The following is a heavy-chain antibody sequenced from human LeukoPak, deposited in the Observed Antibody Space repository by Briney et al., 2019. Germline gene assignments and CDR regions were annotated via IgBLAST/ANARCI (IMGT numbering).Heavy chain of an antibody. J-gene: IGHJ4*02. CDR1: GGSFSGYY. D-gene: IGHD3-3*01. V-gene: IGHV3-23*01. CDR2: ISGSGGST. CDR3: AKAPGYDFWSGYREYYFDY. Sequence: ETLSLTCAVYGGSFSGYYWSWVRQAPGKGLEWVSAISGSGGSTYYADSVKGRFTISRDNSKNTLYLQMNSLRAEVTAVYYCAKAPGYDFWSGYREYYFDYWGQGTLVTVSS.